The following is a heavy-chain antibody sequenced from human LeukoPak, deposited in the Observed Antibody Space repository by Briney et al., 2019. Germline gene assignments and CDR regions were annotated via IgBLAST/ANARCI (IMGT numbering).Heavy chain of an antibody. V-gene: IGHV3-30-3*01. CDR3: ASTYPQYSSGWYEYFDY. J-gene: IGHJ4*02. CDR2: ISYDGSNK. CDR1: GFTFSSYA. Sequence: PGRSLRLSCAASGFTFSSYAMRWVRQAPGKGLEWVAVISYDGSNKYYADSVKGRFTISRDNSKNTLYLQMNSLRAEDTAVYYCASTYPQYSSGWYEYFDYWGQGTLVTVSS. D-gene: IGHD6-19*01.